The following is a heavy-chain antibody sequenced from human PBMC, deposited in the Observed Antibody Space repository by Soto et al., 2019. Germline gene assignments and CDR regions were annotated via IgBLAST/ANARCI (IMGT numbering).Heavy chain of an antibody. CDR2: IYYSGST. J-gene: IGHJ4*02. V-gene: IGHV4-59*12. Sequence: SETLSLTCTVSGGSISSYYWSWIRQPPGKGLEWIGYIYYSGSTNYNPSLKSRVTISVDTSKNQFSLKLNSMTAADTSVYYCAKEGGLSGSYYISSSYYFDYWGQGTLVTVSS. D-gene: IGHD1-26*01. CDR1: GGSISSYY. CDR3: AKEGGLSGSYYISSSYYFDY.